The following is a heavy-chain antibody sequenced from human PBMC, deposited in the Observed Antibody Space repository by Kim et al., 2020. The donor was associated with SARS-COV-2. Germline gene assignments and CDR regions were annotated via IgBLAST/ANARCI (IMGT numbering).Heavy chain of an antibody. CDR2: IYYSGST. J-gene: IGHJ5*02. CDR1: GVSISSYY. CDR3: ARSRIVGPTTRRPEYNWFDP. V-gene: IGHV4-59*08. Sequence: SETLSLTCTVSGVSISSYYLSWIRQPPGKGLEWIGYIYYSGSTNCNPSLKSRLTISVDTSQNQFSLKLSSGTAADTAVYYCARSRIVGPTTRRPEYNWFDPWGQGTLVTVSS. D-gene: IGHD1-26*01.